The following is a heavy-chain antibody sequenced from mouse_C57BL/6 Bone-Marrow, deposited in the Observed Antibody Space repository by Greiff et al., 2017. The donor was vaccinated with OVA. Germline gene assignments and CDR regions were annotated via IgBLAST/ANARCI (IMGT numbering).Heavy chain of an antibody. J-gene: IGHJ3*01. V-gene: IGHV1-76*01. Sequence: QVQLKESGAELVRPGASVKLSCKASGYTFTDYYINWVKQRPGQGLEWIARIYPGSGNTYYNEKFKGQATLTAEKSSSTAYMQLSSLTSEDSAVYFCASILFAYWGQGTLVTVSA. CDR1: GYTFTDYY. CDR3: ASILFAY. CDR2: IYPGSGNT.